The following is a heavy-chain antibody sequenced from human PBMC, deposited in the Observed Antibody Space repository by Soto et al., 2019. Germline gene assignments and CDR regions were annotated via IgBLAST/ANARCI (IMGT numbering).Heavy chain of an antibody. Sequence: GGSLRLSCAASGFIFGSYAMSWVRQAPGKGLEWVSDIGVGGGDTYYADSVKGRFTISRDNSKNTLSLQMNNLRAEDTAIYYCAKVMFCSGTNCYLFDYWGQGTLVTVSS. V-gene: IGHV3-23*01. CDR3: AKVMFCSGTNCYLFDY. J-gene: IGHJ4*02. CDR2: IGVGGGDT. CDR1: GFIFGSYA. D-gene: IGHD2-2*01.